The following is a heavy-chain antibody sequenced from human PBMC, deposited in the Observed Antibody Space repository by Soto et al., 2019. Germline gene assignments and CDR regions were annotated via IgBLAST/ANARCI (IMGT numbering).Heavy chain of an antibody. CDR3: ARTRNNWNYGYYGMDV. Sequence: SVKVSCKASGGTFSSYAISWVRQAPGQGLEWMGGIIPIFGTANYAQKFQGRVTITADESTSTAYMELSSLRSEDTAVYYCARTRNNWNYGYYGMDVWGQGTTVNVSS. V-gene: IGHV1-69*13. J-gene: IGHJ6*02. D-gene: IGHD1-20*01. CDR2: IIPIFGTA. CDR1: GGTFSSYA.